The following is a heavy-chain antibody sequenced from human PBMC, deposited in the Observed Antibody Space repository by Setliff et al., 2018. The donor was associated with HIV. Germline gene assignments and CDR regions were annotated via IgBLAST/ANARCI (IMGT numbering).Heavy chain of an antibody. V-gene: IGHV1-69*06. CDR3: ARDRSGIAVAAPDAFDV. CDR1: GGSFRNYA. D-gene: IGHD6-19*01. J-gene: IGHJ3*01. Sequence: GASVKVSCKASGGSFRNYAINWVRQGPGKGLEWMGGIIPLLGTPNYAHKFQGRVTITADKYSSTVYMELSSLRSEDSAVFYCARDRSGIAVAAPDAFDVWGQGTMVTVSS. CDR2: IIPLLGTP.